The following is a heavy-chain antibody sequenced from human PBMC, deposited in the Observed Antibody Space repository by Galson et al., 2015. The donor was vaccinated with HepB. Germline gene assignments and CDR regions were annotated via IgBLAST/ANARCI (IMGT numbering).Heavy chain of an antibody. CDR1: GYRFSTYW. Sequence: QSGAEVKRPGESLKISCKGSGYRFSTYWIGWVRQLPGRGLEWMGSVYPGASDTRYSPSFQGQVTISADKSINTAYLQWSSLEASDTAIYYCARRQIYGSGFYGMDVWGQGTTVTVSS. D-gene: IGHD3-22*01. V-gene: IGHV5-51*01. J-gene: IGHJ6*02. CDR2: VYPGASDT. CDR3: ARRQIYGSGFYGMDV.